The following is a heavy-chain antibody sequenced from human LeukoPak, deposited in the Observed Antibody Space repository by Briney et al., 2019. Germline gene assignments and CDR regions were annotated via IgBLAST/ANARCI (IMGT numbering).Heavy chain of an antibody. Sequence: SQTLSLTCAISGDSVSSNSAAWNWLRQSPSRGLEWLGRTYYRSKWYNDYAVSVKSRITINPDTSKNQFSLQLNSVTPEDTAVYYCARGSSIAADGNNGFDPWGQGTLVTVSS. CDR3: ARGSSIAADGNNGFDP. V-gene: IGHV6-1*01. CDR1: GDSVSSNSAA. J-gene: IGHJ5*02. D-gene: IGHD6-13*01. CDR2: TYYRSKWYN.